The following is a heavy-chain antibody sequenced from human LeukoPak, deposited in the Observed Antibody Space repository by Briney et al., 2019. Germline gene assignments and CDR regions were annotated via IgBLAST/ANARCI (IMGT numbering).Heavy chain of an antibody. CDR3: AKITDYYDSSGYSFEWFDP. J-gene: IGHJ5*02. Sequence: AGGSLRLSCAASGFTFSNYGMNWVRQAPGKGLEWVSAISGSGGSTYYADSVKGRFTISRDNSKNTLYLQMNSLRAEDTAVYYCAKITDYYDSSGYSFEWFDPWGQGTLVIVSS. CDR2: ISGSGGST. CDR1: GFTFSNYG. V-gene: IGHV3-23*01. D-gene: IGHD3-22*01.